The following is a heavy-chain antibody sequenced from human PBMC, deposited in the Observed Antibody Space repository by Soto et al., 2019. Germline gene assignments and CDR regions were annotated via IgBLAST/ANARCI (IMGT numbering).Heavy chain of an antibody. D-gene: IGHD2-21*02. CDR2: ISDDGTNK. V-gene: IGHV3-30-3*01. CDR3: ARRLTASVTAMGY. CDR1: GFTFSDYA. Sequence: QVQLVESGGGVVQPGRSLRLSCSASGFTFSDYALHWVRQAPGKGLEWVAVISDDGTNKYIADSVKGRFIISRDNSKNTVFLQMSSLGPEDTAIYYCARRLTASVTAMGYWGQGTLVTVSS. J-gene: IGHJ1*01.